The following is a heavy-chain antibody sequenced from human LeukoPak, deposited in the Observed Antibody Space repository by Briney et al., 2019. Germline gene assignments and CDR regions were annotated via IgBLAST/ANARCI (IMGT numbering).Heavy chain of an antibody. CDR1: GFTFDDYA. CDR3: ATGPISSSRRGDYYFDY. D-gene: IGHD3-16*01. V-gene: IGHV3-9*01. CDR2: ISWNRGSI. Sequence: GGSVRLSCAASGFTFDDYAMHWVGQAPGKGVEWVSGISWNRGSIGYADSVKGRFTSSRDNAKNSLYLQLKSLRAEDTALYYCATGPISSSRRGDYYFDYWGQGTLVTVSS. J-gene: IGHJ4*02.